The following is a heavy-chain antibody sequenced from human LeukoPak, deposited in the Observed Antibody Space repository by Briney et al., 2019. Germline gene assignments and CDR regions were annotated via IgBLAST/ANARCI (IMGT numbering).Heavy chain of an antibody. CDR1: GGSVSSGSYY. D-gene: IGHD3-10*01. V-gene: IGHV4-61*01. Sequence: SETLSLTCTVSGGSVSSGSYYWSWIRQPPGKGLEWIGYIYSSGSTNYNPSLKSRATISVDTSKNQFSLKLSSVTAADTAVYYCVRDSYYYDSGSYLFDYWGQGTLVAVSS. CDR3: VRDSYYYDSGSYLFDY. J-gene: IGHJ4*02. CDR2: IYSSGST.